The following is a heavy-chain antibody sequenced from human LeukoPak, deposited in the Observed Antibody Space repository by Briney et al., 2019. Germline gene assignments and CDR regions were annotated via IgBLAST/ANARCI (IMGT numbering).Heavy chain of an antibody. J-gene: IGHJ4*02. CDR1: GFTFSSYA. CDR3: AILYSSSPLDY. D-gene: IGHD6-6*01. CDR2: ISGSGNST. V-gene: IGHV3-23*01. Sequence: GGSLRLSCAASGFTFSSYAMNWVRQAPGKGLEWVPTISGSGNSTYYADSVKGRFTISRDNSKNTLYLQMNSLRAEDTAIYYCAILYSSSPLDYWDQGTLVTVSS.